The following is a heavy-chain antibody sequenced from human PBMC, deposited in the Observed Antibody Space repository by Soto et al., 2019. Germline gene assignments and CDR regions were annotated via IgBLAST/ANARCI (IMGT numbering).Heavy chain of an antibody. CDR1: GFTFSDHY. D-gene: IGHD2-21*01. Sequence: GGSLRLSCATSGFTFSDHYITWIRQAPGKGLEFISYISPGGRYTNYGESVKGRFTISRDNAKNSLFLQVNTLRDEDTAVYYCSRGRGGGVFDHSGPGTLVTVSS. CDR3: SRGRGGGVFDH. V-gene: IGHV3-11*05. CDR2: ISPGGRYT. J-gene: IGHJ4*02.